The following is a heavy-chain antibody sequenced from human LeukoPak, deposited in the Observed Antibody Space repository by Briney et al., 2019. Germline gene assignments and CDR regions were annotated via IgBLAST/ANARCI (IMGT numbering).Heavy chain of an antibody. V-gene: IGHV1-3*01. CDR3: ARSYSSTSMDY. D-gene: IGHD6-6*01. CDR1: VYTFTSYA. CDR2: INAGNGNT. Sequence: ASVTVSCKASVYTFTSYAMHWVRQAPGQRLEWMGWINAGNGNTKYSQKLQGRVTMTTDTSTNTAYMELRSLRSDDTAVYYCARSYSSTSMDYWGQGTLVTVSS. J-gene: IGHJ4*02.